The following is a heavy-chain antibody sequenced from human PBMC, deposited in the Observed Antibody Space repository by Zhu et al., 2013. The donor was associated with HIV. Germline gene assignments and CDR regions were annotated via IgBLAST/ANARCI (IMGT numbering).Heavy chain of an antibody. Sequence: QVQLVQSGAEVKKPGSSVKVSCKASGGTFSSYAISWVRQAPGQGLEWMGGIIPIFGTANYAQKFQGRVTITADESTSTAYMELSSLRSEDSAVYYCARGGTPGTSAWLFPFDYVGPGNPGSPSPQ. CDR1: GGTFSSYA. D-gene: IGHD3-22*01. V-gene: IGHV1-69*01. CDR2: IIPIFGTA. J-gene: IGHJ4*02. CDR3: ARGGTPGTSAWLFPFDY.